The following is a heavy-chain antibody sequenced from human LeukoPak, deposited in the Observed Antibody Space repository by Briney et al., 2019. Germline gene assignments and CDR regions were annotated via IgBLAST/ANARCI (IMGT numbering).Heavy chain of an antibody. J-gene: IGHJ4*02. Sequence: SQTLSLTCTVSADSLSSGGHYWAWIRQFPGKGLESIGFIHHSGRSRHNPPLKDRVAISVDTSRKQFALKLSSVTAADTAMYYCARGGNRFGGFYFDYWGQGIQVIVSS. V-gene: IGHV4-31*03. CDR3: ARGGNRFGGFYFDY. CDR1: ADSLSSGGHY. D-gene: IGHD3-10*01. CDR2: IHHSGRS.